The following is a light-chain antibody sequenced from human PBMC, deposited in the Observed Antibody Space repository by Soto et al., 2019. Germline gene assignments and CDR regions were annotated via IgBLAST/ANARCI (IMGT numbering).Light chain of an antibody. CDR3: QQYNAYSKE. CDR1: ESVSRW. Sequence: DIQMTQSPSTLSASVGDRVTITCRASESVSRWLAWYQQKPGRTPKLLIYQASTLETGVPSRFSGSGSGTEFTIKISSMQTEDVATYYCQQYNAYSKEXGQGTKVDIK. J-gene: IGKJ1*01. V-gene: IGKV1-5*03. CDR2: QAS.